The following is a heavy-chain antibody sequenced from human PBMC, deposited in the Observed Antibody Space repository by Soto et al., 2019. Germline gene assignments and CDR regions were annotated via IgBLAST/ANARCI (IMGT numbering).Heavy chain of an antibody. J-gene: IGHJ6*02. D-gene: IGHD1-1*01. Sequence: GESLKISCKGSRYSFTSYWIGWVRQMPGKGLEWMGIIYPGDSDTRYSPSFQGQVTTSADKSISTAYLQWSSLKASDTAMYYCASSLERPPTYYYYGMDVWGQGTTVTVSS. CDR3: ASSLERPPTYYYYGMDV. CDR1: RYSFTSYW. CDR2: IYPGDSDT. V-gene: IGHV5-51*01.